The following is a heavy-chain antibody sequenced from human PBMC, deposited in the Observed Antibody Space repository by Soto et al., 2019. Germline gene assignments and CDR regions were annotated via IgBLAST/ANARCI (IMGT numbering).Heavy chain of an antibody. J-gene: IGHJ4*02. CDR3: AKARGRFLEWHYFDS. Sequence: PGGSLRLSCAASGLTFSNYAMHWVRQAPGKGLEWLTVLSYDGTNKYYADSVKGRFTISRDNSKNTLYLQMNSLSAGDTAVYYCAKARGRFLEWHYFDSWGQGTLVTVSS. V-gene: IGHV3-30*18. CDR1: GLTFSNYA. CDR2: LSYDGTNK. D-gene: IGHD3-3*01.